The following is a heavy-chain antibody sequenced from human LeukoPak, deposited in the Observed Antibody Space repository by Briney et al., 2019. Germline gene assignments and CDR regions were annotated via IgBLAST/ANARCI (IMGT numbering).Heavy chain of an antibody. J-gene: IGHJ4*02. CDR2: INHDGSST. D-gene: IGHD3-10*01. V-gene: IGHV3-74*01. Sequence: QPGGSLRLSCATSGFTFSTFWMHWVRQAPGKGLVWVSRINHDGSSTNYADSVKGRFTISRDNAKNTLYLQMNSLRAEDTAVYYCARGPMVRTNLFDYWGQGTLVTVSS. CDR3: ARGPMVRTNLFDY. CDR1: GFTFSTFW.